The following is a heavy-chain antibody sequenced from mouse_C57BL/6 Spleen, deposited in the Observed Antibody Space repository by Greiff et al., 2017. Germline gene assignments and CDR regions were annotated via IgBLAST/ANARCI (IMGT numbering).Heavy chain of an antibody. J-gene: IGHJ3*01. Sequence: EVMLVESGGGLVKPGGSLKLSCAASGFTFSDYGMHWVRQAPGQGLEWVAYISSGSSTIYYADTVQGRFTISRDNAKNTLFLQMTRLRSEDTAMYYCAKRDYYGSEAYWGQGTLVTVSA. CDR1: GFTFSDYG. D-gene: IGHD1-1*01. CDR3: AKRDYYGSEAY. CDR2: ISSGSSTI. V-gene: IGHV5-17*01.